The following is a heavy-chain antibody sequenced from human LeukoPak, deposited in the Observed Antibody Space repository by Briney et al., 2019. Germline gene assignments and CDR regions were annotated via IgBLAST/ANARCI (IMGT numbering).Heavy chain of an antibody. CDR2: IKEDGSDK. V-gene: IGHV3-7*01. CDR3: ARDTYRFFDL. Sequence: GGSLRLSCAASGFTFSNYWMGWVRQAPGKGLEWVADIKEDGSDKYSVDSVKGRFTISRDNAKNSLYLQMNSLRAEDTAVYYCARDTYRFFDLWGRGTLVPVSS. CDR1: GFTFSNYW. J-gene: IGHJ2*01.